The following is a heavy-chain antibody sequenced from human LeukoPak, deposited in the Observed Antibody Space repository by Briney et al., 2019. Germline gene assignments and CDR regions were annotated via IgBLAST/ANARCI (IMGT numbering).Heavy chain of an antibody. J-gene: IGHJ3*02. CDR2: IYYSGST. V-gene: IGHV4-59*01. CDR3: ARVGVYDYVWGSYRHDAFDI. CDR1: GGSISTYY. D-gene: IGHD3-16*02. Sequence: SETLSLTCTVSGGSISTYYWSWIRQPPGKGLEWIGYIYYSGSTNYNPSLKSRVTISVDTSKNQFSLKLSSVTAADTAVYYCARVGVYDYVWGSYRHDAFDIWGQGTMVTVSS.